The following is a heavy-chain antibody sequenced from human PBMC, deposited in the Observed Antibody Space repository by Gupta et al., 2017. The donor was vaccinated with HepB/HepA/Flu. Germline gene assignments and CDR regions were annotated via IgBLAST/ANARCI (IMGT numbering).Heavy chain of an antibody. CDR2: INQDGSEK. V-gene: IGHV3-7*01. J-gene: IGHJ5*02. CDR1: GFSFSSHW. D-gene: IGHD6-19*01. Sequence: SLRLSCAASGFSFSSHWMSWVRQAPGKGLEWVATINQDGSEKYYVDSVKGRFTISRDNAKNSLYLQISGLRGDDTAVYYCARSGQWPQPNNWFDPWGQGTLVTVSS. CDR3: ARSGQWPQPNNWFDP.